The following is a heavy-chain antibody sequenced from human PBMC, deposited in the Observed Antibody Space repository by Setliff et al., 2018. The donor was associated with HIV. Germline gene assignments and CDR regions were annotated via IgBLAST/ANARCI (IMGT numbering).Heavy chain of an antibody. Sequence: SVKVSCKASGYTFTSYYMHWVRQAPGQGLEWMGIINPSGGSTSYAQKFQGRVTMTRDTSTSTVYMELSSLRSEDTAVYYCARGPVLRYFDWLPITYFDYWGQGTLVTVS. CDR2: INPSGGST. CDR3: ARGPVLRYFDWLPITYFDY. V-gene: IGHV1-46*01. CDR1: GYTFTSYY. J-gene: IGHJ4*02. D-gene: IGHD3-9*01.